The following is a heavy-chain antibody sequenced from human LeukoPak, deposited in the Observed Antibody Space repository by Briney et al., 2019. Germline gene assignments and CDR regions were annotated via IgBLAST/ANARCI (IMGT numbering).Heavy chain of an antibody. CDR1: GYILTSYD. D-gene: IGHD4-17*01. Sequence: ASVKVSCKASGYILTSYDINWVRQATGQGLEWMGWMNPNSGNIVYAQKFHGRVTITRNTSIGTAYMELNSLRSEDTAVYYCARGRGSPYGDYGPVDYWGQGTLVTVSS. CDR2: MNPNSGNI. J-gene: IGHJ4*02. CDR3: ARGRGSPYGDYGPVDY. V-gene: IGHV1-8*03.